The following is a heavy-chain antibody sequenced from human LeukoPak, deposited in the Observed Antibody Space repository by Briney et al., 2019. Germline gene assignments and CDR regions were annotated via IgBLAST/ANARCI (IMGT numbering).Heavy chain of an antibody. CDR3: ARKGTVSTPFDY. CDR1: GDSVSSNSAA. CDR2: TYYRSKWIS. V-gene: IGHV6-1*01. Sequence: SQTLSLTCAISGDSVSSNSAAWNWIRQSPSRGLEWLGRTYYRSKWISDYAVSVKSRMTINADTSKNQFSLQVNSVTPEDTAVYYCARKGTVSTPFDYWGQGILVTVSS. J-gene: IGHJ4*02. D-gene: IGHD1/OR15-1a*01.